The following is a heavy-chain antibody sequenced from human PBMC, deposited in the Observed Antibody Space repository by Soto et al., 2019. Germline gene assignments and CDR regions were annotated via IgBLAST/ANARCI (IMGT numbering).Heavy chain of an antibody. V-gene: IGHV3-7*03. Sequence: GGSLRLSCAASGFTFSSYWMSWVRQAPGKGLEWVANIKQDGSEKYYVDSVKGRFTISRDNAKNSLYLQMNSLRAEDTAVYYCARDKGYSYGPLYYYYYGMDVWGQGTTVTVSS. D-gene: IGHD5-18*01. CDR2: IKQDGSEK. CDR1: GFTFSSYW. J-gene: IGHJ6*02. CDR3: ARDKGYSYGPLYYYYYGMDV.